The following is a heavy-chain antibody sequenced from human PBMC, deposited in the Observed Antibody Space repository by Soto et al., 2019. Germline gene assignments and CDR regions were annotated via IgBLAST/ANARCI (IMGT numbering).Heavy chain of an antibody. V-gene: IGHV4-59*08. CDR3: ARHRTGPNFDY. J-gene: IGHJ4*02. D-gene: IGHD3-9*01. Sequence: XXTLSLRYTVSGGSISNYYWRWIRQPPGKGLEYIGYIYYSESTNYNPSLKSRVTISVDTSKNQFSLKLKSVTAADTAAYYCARHRTGPNFDYWGQGTLVTVSS. CDR1: GGSISNYY. CDR2: IYYSEST.